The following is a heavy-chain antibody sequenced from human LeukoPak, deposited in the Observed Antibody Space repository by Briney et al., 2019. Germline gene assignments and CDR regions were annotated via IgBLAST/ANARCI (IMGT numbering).Heavy chain of an antibody. J-gene: IGHJ3*02. CDR3: ARDSPPDI. CDR1: GFTFSTYS. Sequence: PGGSLRLSCAASGFTFSTYSMNWVRQAPGKGLEWVSYISSSSSSIYNADSVKGRFTISRDNAKNSVYLQMNSLRAEDTAVYYCARDSPPDIWGQGTMVTVSS. CDR2: ISSSSSSI. V-gene: IGHV3-48*01.